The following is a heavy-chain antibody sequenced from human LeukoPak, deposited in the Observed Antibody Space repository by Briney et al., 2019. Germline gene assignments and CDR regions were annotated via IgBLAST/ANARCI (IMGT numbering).Heavy chain of an antibody. CDR1: GYSISSGYYW. J-gene: IGHJ4*02. CDR3: AHRQGVLEFWSGYSSDVFDY. Sequence: TLSLTCTVSGYSISSGYYWGWIRQPPGKALEWLALIYWDDDKRYSPSLKSRLTITKDTSKNQVVLTMTNMDPVDTATYYCAHRQGVLEFWSGYSSDVFDYWGQGTLVTVSS. CDR2: IYWDDDK. D-gene: IGHD3-3*01. V-gene: IGHV2-5*02.